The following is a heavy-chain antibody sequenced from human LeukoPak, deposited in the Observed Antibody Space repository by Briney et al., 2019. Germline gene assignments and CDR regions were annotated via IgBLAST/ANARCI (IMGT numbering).Heavy chain of an antibody. CDR3: AREVVGATSYYYYYMDV. V-gene: IGHV1-18*01. CDR2: ISAYNGNT. CDR1: GYTFTSCG. J-gene: IGHJ6*03. Sequence: ASVKVSCKASGYTFTSCGISWVRQAPGQGLEWMGWISAYNGNTNYAQKLQGRVTMTTDTSTSTAYMELRSLRSDDTAVYYCAREVVGATSYYYYYMDVWGKGTTVTVSS. D-gene: IGHD1-26*01.